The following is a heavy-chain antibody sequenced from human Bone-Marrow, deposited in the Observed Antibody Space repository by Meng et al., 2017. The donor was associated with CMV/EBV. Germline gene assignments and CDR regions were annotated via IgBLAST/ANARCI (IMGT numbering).Heavy chain of an antibody. CDR3: ARTNTYYYDSSGYSLYWFDP. V-gene: IGHV4-34*01. CDR2: INHSGST. D-gene: IGHD3-22*01. Sequence: GPLRLSCAVYGGSFSGYYWSWIRQPPGKGLEWIGEINHSGSTNYNPSLKSRVTISVDTSKNQFSLKLSSVTAADTAVYYCARTNTYYYDSSGYSLYWFDPWGQGTLVTVSS. J-gene: IGHJ5*02. CDR1: GGSFSGYY.